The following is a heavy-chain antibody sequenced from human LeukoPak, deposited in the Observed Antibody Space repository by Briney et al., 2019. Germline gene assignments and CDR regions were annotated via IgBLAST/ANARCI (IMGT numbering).Heavy chain of an antibody. CDR3: AKQGENSGWGSFDH. CDR2: ISGGGTRT. J-gene: IGHJ5*02. CDR1: GFTFSTYE. Sequence: PGGSLRLSCAASGFTFSTYEMTWVRQAPGKGLDWVSTISGGGTRTCYADSVGGRFTISRDNSKNTHYLQMDSLRVEDTAIYYCAKQGENSGWGSFDHWGQGILVTVSS. V-gene: IGHV3-23*01. D-gene: IGHD6-19*01.